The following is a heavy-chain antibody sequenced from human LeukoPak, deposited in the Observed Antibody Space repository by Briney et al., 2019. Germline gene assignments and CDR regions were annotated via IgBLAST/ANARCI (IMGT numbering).Heavy chain of an antibody. CDR2: ISSSGSTM. D-gene: IGHD2-15*01. CDR1: GFTFSSYE. J-gene: IGHJ6*03. CDR3: AGTLGYCSGGSCYDYYYYYMDV. V-gene: IGHV3-48*03. Sequence: PGGSLRLSCAASGFTFSSYEMNWVRQAPGKGLEWVSYISSSGSTMYYADSVKGRFTISRDNAKNSLYLQMNSLRAEDTAVYYCAGTLGYCSGGSCYDYYYYYMDVWGKGTTVTVSS.